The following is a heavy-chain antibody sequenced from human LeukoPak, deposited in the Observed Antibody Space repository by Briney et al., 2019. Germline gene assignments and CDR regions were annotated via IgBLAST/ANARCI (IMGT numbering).Heavy chain of an antibody. CDR3: ARDGGTAGYSSGSDY. V-gene: IGHV1-18*01. CDR2: ISCYNGDT. Sequence: GASVKLSCKASGYTFTSNGITWVRQAPGQGLELVGWISCYNGDTKYAQKFQGRGTMTTDTSTSKAYMELRSLRSDATAVYYCARDGGTAGYSSGSDYWGQGTLVTVSS. D-gene: IGHD5-18*01. CDR1: GYTFTSNG. J-gene: IGHJ4*02.